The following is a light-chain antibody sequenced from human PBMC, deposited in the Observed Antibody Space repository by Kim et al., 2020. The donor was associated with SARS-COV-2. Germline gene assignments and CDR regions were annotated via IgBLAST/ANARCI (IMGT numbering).Light chain of an antibody. CDR1: NLGDKY. V-gene: IGLV3-1*01. Sequence: SYELTQPPSVSVSPGQTASITCSGDNLGDKYACWYQQKPGQSPVLVIYQDSKRPSGIPERFSGSNSGNTATLTISGTQAMDEADYHCQAWDSSTEVFGGGTQLTVL. CDR2: QDS. J-gene: IGLJ2*01. CDR3: QAWDSSTEV.